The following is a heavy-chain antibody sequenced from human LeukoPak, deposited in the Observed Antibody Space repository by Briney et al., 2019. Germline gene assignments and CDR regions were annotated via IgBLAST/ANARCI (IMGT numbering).Heavy chain of an antibody. J-gene: IGHJ4*02. CDR1: GCTFISYA. CDR3: ARLSSTRPPYFDY. D-gene: IGHD5/OR15-5a*01. V-gene: IGHV1-69*05. CDR2: IIPIFGTA. Sequence: SVNVSFKASGCTFISYAISWVRQAPGQGLEWMGGIIPIFGTANYAQKFQGRVTITTDESTSTAYMELSSLRSEDTAVYYCARLSSTRPPYFDYWGQGTLVTVSS.